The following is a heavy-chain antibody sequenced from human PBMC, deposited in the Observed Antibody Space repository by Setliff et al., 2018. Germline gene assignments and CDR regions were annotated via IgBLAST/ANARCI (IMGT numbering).Heavy chain of an antibody. V-gene: IGHV4-4*08. D-gene: IGHD6-19*01. Sequence: SLTCNVSGDSMNDNHWTWIRQPPGKGLEWIGCIYTSGGTNYNPSLKSRVTISVDMSKNQFSLKLSSVIAADTAVYYCARGVSSVSWTPRYWGRGILVTVSS. CDR3: ARGVSSVSWTPRY. CDR2: IYTSGGT. J-gene: IGHJ4*02. CDR1: GDSMNDNH.